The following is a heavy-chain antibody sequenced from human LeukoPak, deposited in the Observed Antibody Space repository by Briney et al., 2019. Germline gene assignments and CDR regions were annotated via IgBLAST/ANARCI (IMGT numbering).Heavy chain of an antibody. CDR2: ISSSSDYV. D-gene: IGHD3-3*01. CDR3: ARDRSGFSFDY. CDR1: GFTFSSYS. V-gene: IGHV3-21*06. J-gene: IGHJ4*02. Sequence: GGSLRLSCAASGFTFSSYSMNWVRQAPGKGLEWVSYISSSSDYVYYADSVKGRFTISRDNAKNSLYLQMNSLRAEDTAVYYCARDRSGFSFDYWGQGTLVTVSS.